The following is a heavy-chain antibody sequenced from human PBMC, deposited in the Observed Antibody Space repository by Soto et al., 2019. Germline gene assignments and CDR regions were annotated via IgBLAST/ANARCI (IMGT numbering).Heavy chain of an antibody. D-gene: IGHD2-21*01. CDR1: GVSISSGGYS. V-gene: IGHV4-30-2*02. J-gene: IGHJ4*02. Sequence: SETLSLTCSVSGVSISSGGYSWSWIRQPPGKGLEWIGYIYHSGSTYYNPSLKSRVTISVDRSKNQFSLKLNSETAADTAVYYCASGGASSKPFDYWGQGALVTVSS. CDR2: IYHSGST. CDR3: ASGGASSKPFDY.